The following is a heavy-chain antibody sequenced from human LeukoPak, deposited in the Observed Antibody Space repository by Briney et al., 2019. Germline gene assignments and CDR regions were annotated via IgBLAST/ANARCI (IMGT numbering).Heavy chain of an antibody. J-gene: IGHJ4*02. CDR3: ARGSSGWFPFDY. Sequence: GRSLRLSCAASGFTFSSYAMHWVRQAPGKGLEWVAVISYDGSNKYYADSVKGRFTISRDNSKNTLYLQMNSLRAEDTAVYYCARGSSGWFPFDYRGQGTLVTVSS. V-gene: IGHV3-30-3*01. CDR1: GFTFSSYA. CDR2: ISYDGSNK. D-gene: IGHD6-19*01.